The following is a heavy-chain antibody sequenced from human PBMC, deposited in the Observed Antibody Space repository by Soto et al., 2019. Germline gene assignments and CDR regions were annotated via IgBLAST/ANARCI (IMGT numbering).Heavy chain of an antibody. CDR1: GFTFSSYG. Sequence: QVQLVESGGGVVHPGRSLRLSCAPSGFTFSSYGMHWVRQAPGKGLEWVAGISYEGSNKYYADSVKGRFTISRDNSKNPLFLQMNSLRAEDTAVYYCAKDFSGWYGSSEYGFWGQGTLVTVSS. CDR3: AKDFSGWYGSSEYGF. J-gene: IGHJ4*02. CDR2: ISYEGSNK. V-gene: IGHV3-30*18. D-gene: IGHD6-19*01.